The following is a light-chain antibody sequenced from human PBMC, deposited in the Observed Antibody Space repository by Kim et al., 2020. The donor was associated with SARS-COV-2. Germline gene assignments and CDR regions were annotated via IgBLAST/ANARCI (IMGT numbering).Light chain of an antibody. CDR1: QSVSRSY. CDR3: QQYGRSPLT. Sequence: SPGERATLSWGDRQSVSRSYLAWYQQKPGLAPRLLIYDASSRATGIPDRFSGSGSGTDFTLTISRLEPEDFAVYYCQQYGRSPLTFGGGTKVDSK. V-gene: IGKV3D-20*01. J-gene: IGKJ4*01. CDR2: DAS.